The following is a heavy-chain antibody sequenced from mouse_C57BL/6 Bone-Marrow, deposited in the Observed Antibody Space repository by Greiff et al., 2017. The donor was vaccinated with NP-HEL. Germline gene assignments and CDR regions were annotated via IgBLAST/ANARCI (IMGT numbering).Heavy chain of an antibody. V-gene: IGHV6-3*01. CDR1: GFTFSNYW. CDR2: IRLKSDNYAT. J-gene: IGHJ3*01. CDR3: TGERLMVTRTRFAY. D-gene: IGHD2-2*01. Sequence: EVKVVESGGGLVQPGGSMKLSCVASGFTFSNYWMNWVRQSPEKGLEWVAQIRLKSDNYATHYAESVNGRFTISRDDSKSSVYLQMNNSRAEDTGIYYCTGERLMVTRTRFAYWGQGTLVTVSA.